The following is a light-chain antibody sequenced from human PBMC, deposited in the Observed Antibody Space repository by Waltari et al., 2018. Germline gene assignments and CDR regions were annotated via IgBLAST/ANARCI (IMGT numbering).Light chain of an antibody. V-gene: IGKV1-5*01. CDR3: QQYNTYPWT. Sequence: DIQMTQSPSTVSASVGDRVTITCRASQSISSWLAWYQPTPGKAPKLLIYDASSLESGVPSRFSGSGSGTEFTLTISSLQPDDFAAYYCQQYNTYPWTFGQGTKVEIK. CDR1: QSISSW. J-gene: IGKJ1*01. CDR2: DAS.